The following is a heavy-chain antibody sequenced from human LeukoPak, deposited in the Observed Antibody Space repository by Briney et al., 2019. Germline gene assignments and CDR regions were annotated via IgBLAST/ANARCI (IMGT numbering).Heavy chain of an antibody. CDR2: IYHSGST. J-gene: IGHJ5*02. CDR1: GFTFSSYG. CDR3: AREWSYGSGSYSPKLDP. D-gene: IGHD3-10*01. Sequence: PGGSLRLSCAASGFTFSSYGMSWVRQAPGKGLEWIGSIYHSGSTYYNPSLKSRVTISVDTSKNQFSLKLSSVTAADTAVYYCAREWSYGSGSYSPKLDPWGQGTLVTVSS. V-gene: IGHV4-38-2*02.